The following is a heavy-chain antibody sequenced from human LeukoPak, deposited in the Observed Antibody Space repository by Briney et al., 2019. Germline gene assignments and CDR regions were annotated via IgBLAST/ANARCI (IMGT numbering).Heavy chain of an antibody. V-gene: IGHV4-59*01. J-gene: IGHJ4*02. Sequence: SETLSLTSTGSGVSISSNYWSWIPPRPGQGLEWSGNIHYSGSTNYNPSLKSRVTISVDTSKHQFSLKLSSVTAADTAVYYCARHYYGSGSYLYFDYWGQGTLVTVSS. CDR2: IHYSGST. D-gene: IGHD3-10*01. CDR3: ARHYYGSGSYLYFDY. CDR1: GVSISSNY.